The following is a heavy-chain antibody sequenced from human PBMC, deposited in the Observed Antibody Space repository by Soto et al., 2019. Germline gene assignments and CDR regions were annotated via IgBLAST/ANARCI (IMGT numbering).Heavy chain of an antibody. D-gene: IGHD2-2*01. CDR3: TRQGPAANYYYYGMDV. V-gene: IGHV3-73*01. CDR2: IKSKANSYAT. CDR1: GFTFSGSA. J-gene: IGHJ6*02. Sequence: GGSLRLSCAASGFTFSGSAMHWVRQASGKGLEWVGRIKSKANSYATAYAASVKGRFTISRDDSKNTAYLQMNSLKTEDTAVYYCTRQGPAANYYYYGMDVWGQGTTVTVSS.